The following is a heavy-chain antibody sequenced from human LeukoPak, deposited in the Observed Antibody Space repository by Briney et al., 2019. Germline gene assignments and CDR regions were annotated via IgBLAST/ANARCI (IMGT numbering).Heavy chain of an antibody. V-gene: IGHV3-7*01. CDR2: LHPDGSER. CDR1: GFRFTGYW. D-gene: IGHD5-12*01. CDR3: ARGGYSFDY. J-gene: IGHJ4*02. Sequence: PGGSLRLSCAASGFRFTGYWMTWVRQAPGKGLEWVARLHPDGSERNYVGSVEGRFTVSGDNAKSSLYLQMNSLRVEDTAVYCCARGGYSFDYLGQGTLVTVSS.